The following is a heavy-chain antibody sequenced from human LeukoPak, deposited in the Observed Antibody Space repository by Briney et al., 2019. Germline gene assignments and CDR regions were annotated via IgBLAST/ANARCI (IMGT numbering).Heavy chain of an antibody. J-gene: IGHJ4*02. CDR1: GFTFSSYS. CDR3: ARDTAILLFDY. D-gene: IGHD5-18*01. CDR2: ISSSSYI. V-gene: IGHV3-21*01. Sequence: PGGSLRLSCAASGFTFSSYSMNWVRQAPGKGLEWVSSISSSSYIYYADSVKGRFTISRDNAKNSLYLQMNSLRAEDTAVYYCARDTAILLFDYWGQGTLVTVSS.